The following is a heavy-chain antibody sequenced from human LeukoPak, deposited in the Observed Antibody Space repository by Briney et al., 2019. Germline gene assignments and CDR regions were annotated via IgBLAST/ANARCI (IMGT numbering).Heavy chain of an antibody. V-gene: IGHV4-30-4*01. J-gene: IGHJ5*02. CDR3: ARYYYGSGSYFGDSDNWFDP. CDR1: GGSISSGDYY. Sequence: SETLSLTCTVSGGSISSGDYYWSWIRQPPGKGLEWIGYIYYSGSTYYNPSLKSRVTISVDTSKNQFSLKLSSVTAADTAVYYCARYYYGSGSYFGDSDNWFDPWGQGTLVTVSS. CDR2: IYYSGST. D-gene: IGHD3-10*01.